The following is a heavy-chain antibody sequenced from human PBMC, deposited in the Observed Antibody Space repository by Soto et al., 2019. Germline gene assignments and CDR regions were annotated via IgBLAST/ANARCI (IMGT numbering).Heavy chain of an antibody. J-gene: IGHJ4*02. CDR3: ARSGWANGGVIN. V-gene: IGHV1-69*01. D-gene: IGHD3-16*01. CDR1: GGTFSSYA. CDR2: IIPIFGTA. Sequence: QVQLVQSGAEVKKPGSSVKVAGKASGGTFSSYAISWVRQAPGQGLEWMGGIIPIFGTANYAQKFQGRVTITADESTSTAYMELSSLRSEDTAVYYCARSGWANGGVINWGQGTLVTVSS.